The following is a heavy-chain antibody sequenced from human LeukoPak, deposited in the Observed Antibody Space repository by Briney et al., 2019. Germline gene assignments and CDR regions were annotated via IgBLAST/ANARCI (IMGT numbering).Heavy chain of an antibody. CDR3: ARGGSYCSSTSCYWYFDL. V-gene: IGHV4-30-2*01. CDR1: GGSISSGGYY. D-gene: IGHD2-2*01. CDR2: IYHSGST. J-gene: IGHJ2*01. Sequence: SQTLSLTCTVSGGSISSGGYYWSWIRQPPGKGLEWIGYIYHSGSTYYNPSLKSRVTISVDRSKNQFSLKLSSVTAADTAVYYCARGGSYCSSTSCYWYFDLWGRGTLVTVSS.